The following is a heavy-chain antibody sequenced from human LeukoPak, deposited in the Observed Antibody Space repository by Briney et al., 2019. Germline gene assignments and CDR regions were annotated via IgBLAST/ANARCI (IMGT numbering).Heavy chain of an antibody. D-gene: IGHD3-10*01. J-gene: IGHJ5*02. CDR1: GDSVSSNSAG. CDR3: TGGGLVRGLLNWFDP. Sequence: SQTLSLTCAISGDSVSSNSAGWNWIRQSPSRGLEWLGRIYYRSKWYNDYAISVKSRITINPDTSKNQFSLQLNSVTHEDTAVYYCTGGGLVRGLLNWFDPWGQGTLVTVSS. V-gene: IGHV6-1*01. CDR2: IYYRSKWYN.